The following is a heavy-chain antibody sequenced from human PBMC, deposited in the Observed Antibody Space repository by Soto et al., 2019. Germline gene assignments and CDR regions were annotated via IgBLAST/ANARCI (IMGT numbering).Heavy chain of an antibody. D-gene: IGHD3-10*01. Sequence: QVQLQESGPGLVKPSGTLSLTCAVSSGSLSSSNWWSWVRQPPGKGLEWIGEIYHSGSTNYNPSLQSRVTISVDKSKNQFSLKLSSVTAADTAVYYCARGVQANYYCMDVWGKGTTVTVSS. V-gene: IGHV4-4*02. CDR1: SGSLSSSNW. CDR2: IYHSGST. CDR3: ARGVQANYYCMDV. J-gene: IGHJ6*03.